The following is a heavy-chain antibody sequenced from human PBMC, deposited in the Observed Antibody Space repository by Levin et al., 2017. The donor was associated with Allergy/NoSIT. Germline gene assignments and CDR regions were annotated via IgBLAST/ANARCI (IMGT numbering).Heavy chain of an antibody. CDR2: IYSGGST. J-gene: IGHJ4*02. V-gene: IGHV3-53*01. Sequence: GGSLRLSCAASGFSVSSNYMSWVRQAPGKGLDWVSVIYSGGSTYYADSVKGRFTISRDNSKNTLYLQMNSLRAEDTAVYYCARTLSSSYFYFFDYWGQGTLVTISS. CDR3: ARTLSSSYFYFFDY. D-gene: IGHD3-22*01. CDR1: GFSVSSNY.